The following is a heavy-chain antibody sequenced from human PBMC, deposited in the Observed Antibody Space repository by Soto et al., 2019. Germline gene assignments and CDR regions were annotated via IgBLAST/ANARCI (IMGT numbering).Heavy chain of an antibody. CDR1: GGSISSYY. D-gene: IGHD3-10*01. CDR3: ARVLPVRGVIREYYYYYGMDV. CDR2: IYYSGST. V-gene: IGHV4-59*01. J-gene: IGHJ6*02. Sequence: KQSQTLSLTCTFSGGSISSYYWSWIRQLPGKGLEWIGYIYYSGSTNYNPSLKSRLTISVDTSKNQFSLKLSSVTAADTAVYYCARVLPVRGVIREYYYYYGMDVWGQGTTVTVSS.